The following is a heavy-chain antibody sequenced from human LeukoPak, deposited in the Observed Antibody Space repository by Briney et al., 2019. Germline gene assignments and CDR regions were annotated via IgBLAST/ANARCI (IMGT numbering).Heavy chain of an antibody. V-gene: IGHV4-59*01. D-gene: IGHD3-22*01. CDR3: ARMVYDSSGYNFDY. CDR1: GGSFSSSY. Sequence: PSETLSLTCIVSGGSFSSSYWSWIRQPPGKGLEWIAYIYSNGNTNSNPSLKSRVTIAVDTSQSQFSLKLSSVTAADTAVYFCARMVYDSSGYNFDYWGQGTLVTVSS. J-gene: IGHJ4*02. CDR2: IYSNGNT.